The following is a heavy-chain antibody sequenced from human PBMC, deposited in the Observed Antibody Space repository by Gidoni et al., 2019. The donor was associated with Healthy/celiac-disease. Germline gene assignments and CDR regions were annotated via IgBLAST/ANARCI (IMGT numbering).Heavy chain of an antibody. Sequence: VPLVKSGGGVVQPGMSLRLSRAASGFTFSIFDMHWVRQAPGKGMEWVAVISYDGSDKDYGDSVKGRFTSSRDNSKNTLDLEMNSLRAEDTAVYYCAKDPYRRVVAKYYYYMDVWGKGTTVTVSS. CDR3: AKDPYRRVVAKYYYYMDV. CDR1: GFTFSIFD. V-gene: IGHV3-30*18. J-gene: IGHJ6*03. CDR2: ISYDGSDK. D-gene: IGHD2-15*01.